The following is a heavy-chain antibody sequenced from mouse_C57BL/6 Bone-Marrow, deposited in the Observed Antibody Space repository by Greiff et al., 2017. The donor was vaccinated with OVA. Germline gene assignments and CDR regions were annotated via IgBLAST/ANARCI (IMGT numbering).Heavy chain of an antibody. V-gene: IGHV1-64*01. D-gene: IGHD2-5*01. Sequence: VQLQQPGAELVKPGASVKLSCKASGYTFTSYWMHWVKQRPGQGLEWIGMIHPNSGSTNYNEKFKSKATLTVDKSSSTAYMQLSSLTSEDSAVDDSARNSNYPYYLEYGGQGTTLTVSA. CDR2: IHPNSGST. J-gene: IGHJ2*01. CDR3: ARNSNYPYYLEY. CDR1: GYTFTSYW.